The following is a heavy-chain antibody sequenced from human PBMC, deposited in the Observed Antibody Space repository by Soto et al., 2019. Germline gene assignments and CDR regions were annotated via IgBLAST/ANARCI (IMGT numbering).Heavy chain of an antibody. CDR1: GGSISSGGYY. J-gene: IGHJ6*02. CDR2: IYYSGST. V-gene: IGHV4-31*03. Sequence: SETLSLTCTVSGGSISSGGYYWSWIRQHPGKGLEWIGYIYYSGSTYYNPSLKSRVTISVDTSKNQFSLKLSSVTAADTAVYYCARGSDYYDYYGMDVWGQGNTVTVSS. CDR3: ARGSDYYDYYGMDV.